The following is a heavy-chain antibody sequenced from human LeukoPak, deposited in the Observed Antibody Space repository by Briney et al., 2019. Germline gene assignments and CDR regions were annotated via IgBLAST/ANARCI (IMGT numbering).Heavy chain of an antibody. CDR3: ARDSSSVPEY. CDR1: GFSLSDHW. D-gene: IGHD2-2*01. J-gene: IGHJ4*02. V-gene: IGHV3-74*01. CDR2: IKYDGSYT. Sequence: GGSLRLSCAASGFSLSDHWMYWVRQGPGKGLVWLSRIKYDGSYTSYADSVTGRFTVSRDNAKNTLYLQMNSLRAEDTAVYYCARDSSSVPEYWGQGTPVTVSS.